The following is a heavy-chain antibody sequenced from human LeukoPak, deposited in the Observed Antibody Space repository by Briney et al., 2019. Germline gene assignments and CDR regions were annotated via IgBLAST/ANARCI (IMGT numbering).Heavy chain of an antibody. Sequence: ESGPTLVNPTPTLTLTFTFSGFSLSTGTMCVSWIRQPPVKALEWLALIDWDDDKYYITSLKTRLTISKDTSKNQVVLTMTNMDPVDTATYYCARTSRSGGGFDYWGQGTLVTVSS. D-gene: IGHD2-15*01. V-gene: IGHV2-70*01. CDR1: GFSLSTGTMC. CDR3: ARTSRSGGGFDY. CDR2: IDWDDDK. J-gene: IGHJ4*02.